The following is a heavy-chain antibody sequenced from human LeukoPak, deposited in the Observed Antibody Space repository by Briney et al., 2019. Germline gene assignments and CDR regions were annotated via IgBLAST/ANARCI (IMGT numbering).Heavy chain of an antibody. CDR2: ITGNGATT. Sequence: PGGSLRLSCAASGFSFSNYGMNWVRQAPGKGLEWVSGITGNGATTYYADSVKGRFTSSRDNSKNTLYLQMNSLRAEDTAVYYCAKDSVWFGEYTEYYFDYWGQGTLVTVSS. V-gene: IGHV3-23*01. CDR1: GFSFSNYG. D-gene: IGHD3-10*01. J-gene: IGHJ4*02. CDR3: AKDSVWFGEYTEYYFDY.